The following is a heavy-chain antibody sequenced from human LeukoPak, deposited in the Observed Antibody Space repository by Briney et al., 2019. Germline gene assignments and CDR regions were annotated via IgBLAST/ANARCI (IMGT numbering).Heavy chain of an antibody. J-gene: IGHJ3*02. CDR1: GGSISSYY. Sequence: SETLSLTCTVSGGSISSYYWSWIRQPAGKGLEWIGRIYTSGSTNYNPSLKSRVTMSVDTSKNQFSLKLSSVTAADTAVYYCARDRPLDYYGSGSYYGDAFDIWGQGTMVTVSS. V-gene: IGHV4-4*07. D-gene: IGHD3-10*01. CDR2: IYTSGST. CDR3: ARDRPLDYYGSGSYYGDAFDI.